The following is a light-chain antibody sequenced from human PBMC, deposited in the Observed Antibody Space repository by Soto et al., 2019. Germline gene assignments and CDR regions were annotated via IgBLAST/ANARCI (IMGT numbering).Light chain of an antibody. CDR2: EAS. CDR1: QSISTW. Sequence: DIQMTQPPSTLSASVGDRVTITCRASQSISTWLAWYQQKPGKAPKVLIYEASKLESGVPSRFSGSGSGTEFTLTISTLQPDDVATYYCQQYTSYPWTFGQGTKVDIK. V-gene: IGKV1-5*01. J-gene: IGKJ1*01. CDR3: QQYTSYPWT.